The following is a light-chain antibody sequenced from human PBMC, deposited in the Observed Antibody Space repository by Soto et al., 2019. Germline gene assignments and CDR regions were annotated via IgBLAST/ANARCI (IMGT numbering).Light chain of an antibody. V-gene: IGKV4-1*01. J-gene: IGKJ2*01. CDR3: QQYFSAPFT. CDR1: RTLLNSSNNRNY. Sequence: DTVMTQSPASLAVSLGERATINCKSSRTLLNSSNNRNYVAWYQQKPGQPPKLLIYWSSTRESGVPDRFSGSGSGTDFTLTINSLQTEDVAVYYCQQYFSAPFTFGQGTKLEIK. CDR2: WSS.